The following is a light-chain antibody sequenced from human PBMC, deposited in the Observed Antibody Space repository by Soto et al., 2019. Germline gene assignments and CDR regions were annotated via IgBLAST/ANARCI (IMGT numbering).Light chain of an antibody. J-gene: IGKJ5*01. CDR2: GTS. CDR3: QHYNNWPIT. V-gene: IGKV3-15*01. Sequence: EKVMTQAPASLSVSPGESVTLSCRASQSVASNLAWYQQKPGQAPRPLIYGTSTRATGVPARFSGSGSGTDFTLTISSLKAADFAVYQCQHYNNWPITFGQGTRLEIK. CDR1: QSVASN.